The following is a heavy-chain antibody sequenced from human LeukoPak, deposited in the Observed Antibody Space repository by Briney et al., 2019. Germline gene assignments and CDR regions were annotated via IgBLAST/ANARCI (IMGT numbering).Heavy chain of an antibody. V-gene: IGHV4-59*01. CDR2: IYYSGGT. D-gene: IGHD6-19*01. J-gene: IGHJ6*02. CDR1: GGSISSYY. Sequence: PSETLSLTCTVSGGSISSYYWTWIRQPPGKGLGLEWIGYIYYSGGTNYNPSLKSRVTISIDTSKNQVSLKLSSVTAADTAVYYCARGSSGWDPFGYYYYGMDVWGQGTTVTVSS. CDR3: ARGSSGWDPFGYYYYGMDV.